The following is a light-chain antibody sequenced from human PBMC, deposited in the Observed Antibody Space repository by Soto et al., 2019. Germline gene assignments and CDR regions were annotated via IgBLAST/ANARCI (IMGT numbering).Light chain of an antibody. Sequence: IVMTQSPATLSVSPGERAYLSCRASQSVGSNLAWYQQTAGQAPRLLIYGASTRATGIPARFSGSGSGTEFTLTISSLQSEDFAVYSCQQYTNWPYTFGQGTKLEIK. CDR3: QQYTNWPYT. CDR2: GAS. CDR1: QSVGSN. J-gene: IGKJ2*01. V-gene: IGKV3-15*01.